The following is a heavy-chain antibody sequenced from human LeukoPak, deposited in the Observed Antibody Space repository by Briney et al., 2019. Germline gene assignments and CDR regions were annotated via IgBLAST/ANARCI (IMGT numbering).Heavy chain of an antibody. CDR3: AKDRGRYYGSGSYYSKPLHY. Sequence: GGSLRLSCAASGFTFSSYGMHWVRQAPGKGLEWVAFIRYDGSNKYYADSVKGRFTISRDNSKNTLYLQMNSLRAEDTAVYYCAKDRGRYYGSGSYYSKPLHYWGQGTLVTVSS. D-gene: IGHD3-10*01. CDR2: IRYDGSNK. V-gene: IGHV3-30*02. J-gene: IGHJ4*02. CDR1: GFTFSSYG.